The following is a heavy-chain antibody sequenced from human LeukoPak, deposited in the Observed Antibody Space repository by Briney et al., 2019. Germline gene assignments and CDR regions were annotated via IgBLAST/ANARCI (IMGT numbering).Heavy chain of an antibody. Sequence: ASVKVSCKASGYTFTSYYMHWVRQAPGQGLEWMGIINPSGGSTSYAQKFQGRVTMTRDTSTSTVYMELSSLRSEDTAVYYCARDVSVETAQDVWVDAFDIWGQGTMVTVSS. CDR1: GYTFTSYY. J-gene: IGHJ3*02. D-gene: IGHD2-21*02. V-gene: IGHV1-46*01. CDR2: INPSGGST. CDR3: ARDVSVETAQDVWVDAFDI.